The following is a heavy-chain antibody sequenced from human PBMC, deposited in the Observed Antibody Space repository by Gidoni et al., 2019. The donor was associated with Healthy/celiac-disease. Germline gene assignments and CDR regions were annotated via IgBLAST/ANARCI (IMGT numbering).Heavy chain of an antibody. CDR1: GGSLRSSSYY. CDR3: ARPAYDSSGYYGGWFDP. D-gene: IGHD3-22*01. CDR2: IYYSGST. Sequence: QLQLQESGPGLVKPSETLSLTCTVSGGSLRSSSYYWGWIRQPPGKGLEWIGSIYYSGSTYYNPSLKSRVTISVDTSKNQFSLKLSSVTAADTAVYYCARPAYDSSGYYGGWFDPWGQGTLVTVSS. J-gene: IGHJ5*02. V-gene: IGHV4-39*01.